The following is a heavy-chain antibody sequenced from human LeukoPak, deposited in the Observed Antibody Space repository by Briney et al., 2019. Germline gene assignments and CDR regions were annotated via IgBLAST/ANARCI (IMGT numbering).Heavy chain of an antibody. V-gene: IGHV3-7*01. Sequence: GSLRLSCAASGFSFSSYWMTWVRQAPGKGLEWVANIKQDGSEKYYVDSAKGRFTISRDNAKNSLYLQMSSLRAEDTAVYYCATDLGSSRPNFWGQGTLVAVSS. CDR2: IKQDGSEK. J-gene: IGHJ4*02. CDR3: ATDLGSSRPNF. D-gene: IGHD6-13*01. CDR1: GFSFSSYW.